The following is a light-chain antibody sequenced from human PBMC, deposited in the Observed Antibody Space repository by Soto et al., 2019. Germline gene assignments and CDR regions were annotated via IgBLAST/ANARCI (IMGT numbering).Light chain of an antibody. CDR2: DAS. V-gene: IGKV1-33*01. J-gene: IGKJ4*01. CDR1: QDITNY. Sequence: DIQMTQSPSSLSASVGDRVTITCQASQDITNYLNWYQQKPGKAPKLLIYDASHLETGVPSRFSGSGSGTDFPFTISSLQPEDFATYYCQQYDNLPLLTFGGGTRVAIK. CDR3: QQYDNLPLLT.